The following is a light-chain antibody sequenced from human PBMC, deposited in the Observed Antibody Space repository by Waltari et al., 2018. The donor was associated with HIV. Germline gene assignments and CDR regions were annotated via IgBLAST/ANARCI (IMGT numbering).Light chain of an antibody. CDR2: DAS. J-gene: IGKJ4*01. CDR3: QQRSNWRRSGLT. CDR1: QGVSSY. Sequence: EIVLTQSPATLSLSPGERATLSCRASQGVSSYLAWYHQKPGQAPRLLIYDASNRATGIPARFSGSGSGTDFTLTISSLEPEDFAVYYCQQRSNWRRSGLTFGGGTKVAIK. V-gene: IGKV3-11*01.